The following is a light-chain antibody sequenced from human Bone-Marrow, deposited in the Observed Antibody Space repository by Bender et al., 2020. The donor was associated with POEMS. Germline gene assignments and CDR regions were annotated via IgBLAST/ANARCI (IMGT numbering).Light chain of an antibody. V-gene: IGLV2-11*01. Sequence: QSALTQPASVSGSPGQSIAISCTGTSSDVGDYNSVSWFQQHPGKVPRLIISSVSKRSSGVPDRFSGSRSGNTASLTISGLQAEDEAVYYCCSYAGSNTYYMFGTGTEVTVL. J-gene: IGLJ1*01. CDR1: SSDVGDYNS. CDR3: CSYAGSNTYYM. CDR2: SVS.